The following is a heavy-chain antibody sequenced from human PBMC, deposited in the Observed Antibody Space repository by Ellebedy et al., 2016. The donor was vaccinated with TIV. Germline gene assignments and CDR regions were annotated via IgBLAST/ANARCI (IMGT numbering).Heavy chain of an antibody. V-gene: IGHV4-59*08. CDR3: ARRRDDYGDTFDY. CDR1: GGSISSPYY. Sequence: MPSETLSLTCSVSGGSISSPYYWSWIRQSPGKGLEWIGYISFSGSAGYSPSLRSRVTISIDPSKSQFSLMLSSVTAADTAVYYCARRRDDYGDTFDYWGQGTMVTVSS. CDR2: ISFSGSA. D-gene: IGHD4-17*01. J-gene: IGHJ4*02.